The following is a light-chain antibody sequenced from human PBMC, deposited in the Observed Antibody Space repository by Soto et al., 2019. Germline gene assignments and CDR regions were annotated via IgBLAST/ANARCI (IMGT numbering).Light chain of an antibody. J-gene: IGKJ4*01. CDR3: QQYNNWLRLT. CDR1: ESVSTN. Sequence: ERVVTQSPVTLSVSPGEGATLSCRASESVSTNLAWYQHKPGQAPRLLIYAASTRATGIPARFSGSGSGTEFTLTISSLQSEDFAVYYCQQYNNWLRLTLGGGTKVDIK. CDR2: AAS. V-gene: IGKV3-15*01.